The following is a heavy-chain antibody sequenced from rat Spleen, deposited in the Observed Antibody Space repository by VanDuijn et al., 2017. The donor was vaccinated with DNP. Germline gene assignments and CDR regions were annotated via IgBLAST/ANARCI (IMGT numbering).Heavy chain of an antibody. J-gene: IGHJ4*01. V-gene: IGHV5-46*01. Sequence: EVQLVESGGGLVQPGGSMKLSCAASGFTFSSFPMAWVRQAPTKGLEWVATIGTNGGGTYYRDSVKGRFTISRDNAKNSLYLQMDSLRSEDTATYYCTSPVPSGHYVMDAWGQGVMVTVSS. CDR3: TSPVPSGHYVMDA. CDR1: GFTFSSFP. CDR2: IGTNGGGT. D-gene: IGHD4-3*01.